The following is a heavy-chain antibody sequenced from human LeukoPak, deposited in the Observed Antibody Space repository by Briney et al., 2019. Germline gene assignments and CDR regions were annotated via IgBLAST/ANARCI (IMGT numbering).Heavy chain of an antibody. Sequence: ASVKVSCKASGYTFTDYYMHWVQQAPGKGLEWMGRVDPEDGETIYAEKFQGRVTITADTSTDTAYMELSSLRSEDTAVYYCATDGSRDGYNYDYWGQGTLVTVSS. D-gene: IGHD5-24*01. CDR1: GYTFTDYY. CDR3: ATDGSRDGYNYDY. V-gene: IGHV1-69-2*01. J-gene: IGHJ4*02. CDR2: VDPEDGET.